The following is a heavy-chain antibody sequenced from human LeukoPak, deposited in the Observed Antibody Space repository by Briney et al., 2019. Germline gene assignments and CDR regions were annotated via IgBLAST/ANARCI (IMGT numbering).Heavy chain of an antibody. Sequence: PGGSLRLSCAASGFSFNSYSMHWVRQAPGKGLEWVAVISYDGNNKYYAESVKGRFTISRDNSKNTLYLQMNGLRGEDTAVYHCARVYTSGWSLPLDYWGQGILVTVSS. CDR1: GFSFNSYS. CDR3: ARVYTSGWSLPLDY. J-gene: IGHJ4*02. D-gene: IGHD6-19*01. CDR2: ISYDGNNK. V-gene: IGHV3-30-3*01.